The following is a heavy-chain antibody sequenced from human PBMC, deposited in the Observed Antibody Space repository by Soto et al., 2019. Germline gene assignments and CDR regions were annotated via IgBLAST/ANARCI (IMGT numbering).Heavy chain of an antibody. CDR2: IIPIFGTA. Sequence: QVQLVQSGAEVKKPGSSVKVSCKASGGTFSSYAISWVRQAPGQGLEWMGGIIPIFGTANYAQKFQGRVTITADESTSTAYMELSSLRSEDTAVYYCARSGYYGSGSYYNGPIYYFDYWGQGTLVTASS. CDR3: ARSGYYGSGSYYNGPIYYFDY. J-gene: IGHJ4*02. V-gene: IGHV1-69*01. D-gene: IGHD3-10*01. CDR1: GGTFSSYA.